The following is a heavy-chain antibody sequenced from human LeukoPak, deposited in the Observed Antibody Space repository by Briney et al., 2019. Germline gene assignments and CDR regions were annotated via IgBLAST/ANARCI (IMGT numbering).Heavy chain of an antibody. Sequence: PSETLSLTCTVSGGSLSSNTYYWSWVRQPAGKGLEWIGRIYTSGSTNYNPSLKSRVTMSVDTSKNQFSLKLSSVTAADTAVYYCARGFLFDGGNLYFDYWGQGTLVTVSS. CDR2: IYTSGST. CDR1: GGSLSSNTYY. J-gene: IGHJ4*02. V-gene: IGHV4-61*02. CDR3: ARGFLFDGGNLYFDY. D-gene: IGHD4-23*01.